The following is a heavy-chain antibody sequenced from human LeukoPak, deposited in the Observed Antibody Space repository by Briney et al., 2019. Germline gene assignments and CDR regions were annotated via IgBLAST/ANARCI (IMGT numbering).Heavy chain of an antibody. CDR2: IYHSGST. CDR1: GVSISSGGYY. Sequence: SETLSLSCTVSGVSISSGGYYWSWIRQPPGKGLEWIGYIYHSGSTYYNPSLKSRVTISVDRSKNQFSLKLSSVTAADTAVYYCARARSGSYGGYAFDIWGQGTMVTVSS. J-gene: IGHJ3*02. V-gene: IGHV4-30-2*01. CDR3: ARARSGSYGGYAFDI. D-gene: IGHD1-26*01.